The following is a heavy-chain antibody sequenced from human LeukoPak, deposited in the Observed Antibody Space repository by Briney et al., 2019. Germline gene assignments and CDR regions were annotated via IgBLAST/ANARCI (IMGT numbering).Heavy chain of an antibody. J-gene: IGHJ4*02. CDR3: AKDHDYGGNAYFDY. CDR1: GFTFSSYG. D-gene: IGHD4-23*01. CDR2: IWYGGSNK. V-gene: IGHV3-30*02. Sequence: GGSLRLSCAASGFTFSSYGMHWVRQAPGKGLEWVAVIWYGGSNKYYADSVKGRFTISRDNSKNTLYLQMNSLRAEDTAVYYCAKDHDYGGNAYFDYWGQGTLVTVSS.